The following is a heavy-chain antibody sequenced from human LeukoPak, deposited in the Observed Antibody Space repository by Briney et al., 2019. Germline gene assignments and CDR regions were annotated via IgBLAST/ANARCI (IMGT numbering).Heavy chain of an antibody. D-gene: IGHD2-15*01. CDR3: GRVGYCSGGSCYYFDY. V-gene: IGHV1-46*01. CDR2: INPSGGST. CDR1: GYTFTSYY. J-gene: IGHJ4*02. Sequence: ASVKVSCKASGYTFTSYYMHWVRQAPGQGLEWMGIINPSGGSTSYAQKFQGRVTMTRDMSTSTVYMELSSLRSEGTAVYYCGRVGYCSGGSCYYFDYWGQGTLVTVSS.